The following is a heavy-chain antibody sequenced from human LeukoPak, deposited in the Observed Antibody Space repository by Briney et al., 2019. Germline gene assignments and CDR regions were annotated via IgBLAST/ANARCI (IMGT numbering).Heavy chain of an antibody. CDR3: AKPGSITMIVVVITDFDY. CDR1: GFTFSSYA. V-gene: IGHV3-23*01. D-gene: IGHD3-22*01. Sequence: PGGSLRLSCAASGFTFSSYAMSWVRQAPGKGLEWVSAISGSGGSTYYADSVKGWFTISRDNSKNTLYLQMNSMRAEDTAVYYCAKPGSITMIVVVITDFDYWGQGTLVTVSS. CDR2: ISGSGGST. J-gene: IGHJ4*02.